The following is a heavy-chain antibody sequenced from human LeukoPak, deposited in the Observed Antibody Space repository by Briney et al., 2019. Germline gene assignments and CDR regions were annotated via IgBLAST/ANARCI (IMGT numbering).Heavy chain of an antibody. CDR3: ARQGCSSASCYINWFDP. V-gene: IGHV5-51*01. CDR2: IYPGDSDT. Sequence: GESLKISCKGSGYSFTSYCIGWVRQMPGKGLEWMGIIYPGDSDTRYSPSFQGQVTISADKSISTAYLQWSSLKASDTAMYYCARQGCSSASCYINWFDPWGQGTLVTVSS. CDR1: GYSFTSYC. J-gene: IGHJ5*02. D-gene: IGHD2-2*02.